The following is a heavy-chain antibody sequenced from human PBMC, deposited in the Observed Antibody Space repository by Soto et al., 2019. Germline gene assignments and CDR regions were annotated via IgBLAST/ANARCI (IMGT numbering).Heavy chain of an antibody. V-gene: IGHV1-18*01. J-gene: IGHJ3*02. Sequence: QVQLVQSGAEVKKPGASVKVSCKASGYTFTSYGISWVRQAPGQGLEWMGWISAYNGNTNYAQKLQGRVTMTTDTSTSTAYMELRRLRSDDTAVYYCASTTNCSGGSCYPSGAFDIWGQGTMVTVSS. CDR1: GYTFTSYG. CDR3: ASTTNCSGGSCYPSGAFDI. CDR2: ISAYNGNT. D-gene: IGHD2-15*01.